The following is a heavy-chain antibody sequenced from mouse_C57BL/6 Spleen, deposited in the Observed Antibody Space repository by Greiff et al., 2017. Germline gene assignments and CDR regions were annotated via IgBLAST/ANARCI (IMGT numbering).Heavy chain of an antibody. CDR1: GFTFSDYG. Sequence: EVKVVESGGGLVQPGGSLKLSCAASGFTFSDYGMAWVRQAPRKGPEWVAFISNLAYSIYYADTVTGRFTISRENAKNTLYLEMSSLRSEDTAMYYCARHEGDARDYWGQGTSVTVSS. J-gene: IGHJ4*01. CDR2: ISNLAYSI. V-gene: IGHV5-15*01. CDR3: ARHEGDARDY.